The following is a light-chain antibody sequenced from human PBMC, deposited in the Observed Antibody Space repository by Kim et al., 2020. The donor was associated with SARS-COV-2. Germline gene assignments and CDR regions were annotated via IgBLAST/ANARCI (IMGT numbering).Light chain of an antibody. V-gene: IGKV1-39*01. CDR3: QQSYTTPRT. Sequence: AAVADGVTITCRTSQSIITYLNWYQQKPGKAPKLLIYAASSLQSGVPSRFSDSGSGTEFTLSISSLQPEDFATYYCQQSYTTPRTFGQGTKVEIK. J-gene: IGKJ1*01. CDR2: AAS. CDR1: QSIITY.